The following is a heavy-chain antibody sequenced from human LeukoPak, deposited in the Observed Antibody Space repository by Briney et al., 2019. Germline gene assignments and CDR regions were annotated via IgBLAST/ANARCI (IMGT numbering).Heavy chain of an antibody. CDR2: IIPIFGTA. D-gene: IGHD3-10*01. J-gene: IGHJ5*02. Sequence: SVKVSWKASGGTFSSYAISWVRQAPGQGLEWMGGIIPIFGTANYAQKFQGRVTITADESTSTAYMELSSLRSEDTAVYYCARSEVRGPHMDNWFDPWGQGTLVTVSS. CDR3: ARSEVRGPHMDNWFDP. CDR1: GGTFSSYA. V-gene: IGHV1-69*13.